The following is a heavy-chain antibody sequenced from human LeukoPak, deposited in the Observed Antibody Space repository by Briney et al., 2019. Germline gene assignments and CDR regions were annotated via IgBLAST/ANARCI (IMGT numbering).Heavy chain of an antibody. CDR2: IHHSGST. J-gene: IGHJ4*02. V-gene: IGHV4-34*01. CDR3: ASRPPLY. CDR1: GGSISSYY. Sequence: SETLSLTCTVSGGSISSYYWSWIRQPPGKGLEWIGEIHHSGSTNYNPSLKSRVTISVDKSKNQFSLKLSSVTAADTAVYYCASRPPLYWGQGTLVTVSS.